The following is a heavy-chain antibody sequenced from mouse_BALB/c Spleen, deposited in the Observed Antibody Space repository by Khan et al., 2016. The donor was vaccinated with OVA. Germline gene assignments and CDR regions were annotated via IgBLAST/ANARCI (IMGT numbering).Heavy chain of an antibody. CDR1: GYSFTGYT. D-gene: IGHD2-14*01. V-gene: IGHV1-18*01. Sequence: VQLQQSGPEVVKPGVSVKISCKASGYSFTGYTMKWVKQSHGKNLEWIGLINPYNGGTAYTQNFKGKATLTVDKSSSTAFMEVLSLTFEDSAVYYCARWGSTRAMDYWGQGTSVTVSS. CDR2: INPYNGGT. CDR3: ARWGSTRAMDY. J-gene: IGHJ4*01.